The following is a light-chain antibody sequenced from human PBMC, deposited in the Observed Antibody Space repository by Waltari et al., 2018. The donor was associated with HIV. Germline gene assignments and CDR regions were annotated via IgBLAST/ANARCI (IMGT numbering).Light chain of an antibody. CDR1: QSVSSSY. CDR3: QQYGSSSLT. CDR2: GAS. Sequence: EIVLTQSPGTLSLSPGERATLPGRASQSVSSSYLAWYQQKPGQAPRLLIYGASSRATGIPDRFSGSGSGTDFTLTISRLEPEDFAVYYCQQYGSSSLTFGGGTKVEIK. J-gene: IGKJ4*01. V-gene: IGKV3-20*01.